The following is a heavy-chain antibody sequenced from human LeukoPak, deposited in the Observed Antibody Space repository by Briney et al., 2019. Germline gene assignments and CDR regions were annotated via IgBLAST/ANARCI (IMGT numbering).Heavy chain of an antibody. Sequence: PGGSLRLSCAASGFTFSSYAMHWVRQAPGMGLEWVAVISSDGGNKFYTDSVKGRFTISRDNSKDTLYLQMNSLRAEDTAVYYCARDGQGYILGQSDYWGQGTLVTVSS. V-gene: IGHV3-30*10. D-gene: IGHD5-18*01. CDR3: ARDGQGYILGQSDY. J-gene: IGHJ4*02. CDR1: GFTFSSYA. CDR2: ISSDGGNK.